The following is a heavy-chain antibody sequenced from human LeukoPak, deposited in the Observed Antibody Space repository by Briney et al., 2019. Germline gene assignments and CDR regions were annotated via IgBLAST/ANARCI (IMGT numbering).Heavy chain of an antibody. Sequence: GGSLRLSCAASGLTFRSYGMSWVRQAPGKGLEWVSSLSGSGGSTYYADSVKGRFTISRDNSKNTLFLHMNSLRAEDTAVYYCAKALGGYDFDYWGQGTLVTVSS. CDR1: GLTFRSYG. CDR3: AKALGGYDFDY. J-gene: IGHJ4*02. D-gene: IGHD3-16*01. CDR2: LSGSGGST. V-gene: IGHV3-23*01.